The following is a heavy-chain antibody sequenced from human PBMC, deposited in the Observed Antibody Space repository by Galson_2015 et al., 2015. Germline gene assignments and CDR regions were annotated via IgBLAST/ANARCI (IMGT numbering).Heavy chain of an antibody. V-gene: IGHV1-46*01. CDR3: ARATQDSGSRENWFDP. J-gene: IGHJ5*02. Sequence: SVKVSCKASGYTFTSYYMHWVRQAPGQGLEWMGIISPSGGSTSYAQKFQGRVTMTRDTSTSTVYMELSSLRAEDTAVYYCARATQDSGSRENWFDPWGQGTLVTVSS. D-gene: IGHD6-19*01. CDR2: ISPSGGST. CDR1: GYTFTSYY.